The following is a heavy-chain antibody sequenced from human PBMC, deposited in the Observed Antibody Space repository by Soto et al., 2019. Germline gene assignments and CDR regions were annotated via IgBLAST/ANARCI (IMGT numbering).Heavy chain of an antibody. V-gene: IGHV4-31*03. CDR3: ARAAGGYCSGGSCYPDLFDY. CDR1: GGSISSGGYY. J-gene: IGHJ4*02. CDR2: IYYSGST. D-gene: IGHD2-15*01. Sequence: SETLSLTCTVSGGSISSGGYYWSWIRQHPGKGLEWIGYIYYSGSTYYNPSLKSRVTISVDTSKNQFSLKLSSVTAADTAVYYCARAAGGYCSGGSCYPDLFDYWGQGTLVTVSS.